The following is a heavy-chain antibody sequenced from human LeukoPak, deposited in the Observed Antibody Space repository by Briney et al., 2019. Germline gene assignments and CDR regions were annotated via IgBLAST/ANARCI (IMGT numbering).Heavy chain of an antibody. CDR2: INHSGST. J-gene: IGHJ5*02. CDR1: GGSFSGYY. V-gene: IGHV4-34*01. CDR3: ARGQQLVRHWFDP. Sequence: PSETLSLTCAVYGGSFSGYYWSWIRQPPGKGLEWIGEINHSGSTNYNPSLKSRFTISVDTSKNQFSLKLSSVTAADTAVYYCARGQQLVRHWFDPWGQGTLVTVSS. D-gene: IGHD6-13*01.